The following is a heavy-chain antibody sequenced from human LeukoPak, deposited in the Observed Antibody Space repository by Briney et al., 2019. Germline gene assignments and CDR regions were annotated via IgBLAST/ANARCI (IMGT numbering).Heavy chain of an antibody. D-gene: IGHD1-1*01. J-gene: IGHJ4*02. Sequence: PGGSLRLSCIVSGFTFSNYYMGWIRQAPGKGLECISYISDIGTTIYYADSVKGRFTVSRDNAKNSLFLQMNSLRADDTAVYYCAKAPASGSDRSTYNRDCFDHWGLGSLVTVSS. V-gene: IGHV3-11*01. CDR3: AKAPASGSDRSTYNRDCFDH. CDR1: GFTFSNYY. CDR2: ISDIGTTI.